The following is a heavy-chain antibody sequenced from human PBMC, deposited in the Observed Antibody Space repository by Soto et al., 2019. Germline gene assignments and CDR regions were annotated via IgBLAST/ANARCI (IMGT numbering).Heavy chain of an antibody. V-gene: IGHV1-46*01. CDR1: GYTFTSYY. J-gene: IGHJ5*02. CDR3: ARDNIGLNNWFDP. Sequence: GASVKVSCKASGYTFTSYYVHWLRQAPGQGLEWLGTINPSGGQTSYAHTFQDRVMMTRDTSTNMAYLELSGLTSEDTALYYCARDNIGLNNWFDPWGQGXLVTVYS. CDR2: INPSGGQT.